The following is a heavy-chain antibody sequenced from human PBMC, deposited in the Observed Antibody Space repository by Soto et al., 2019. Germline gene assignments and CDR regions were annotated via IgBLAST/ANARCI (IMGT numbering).Heavy chain of an antibody. V-gene: IGHV1-69*13. D-gene: IGHD4-17*01. CDR1: GGTFSSYA. CDR3: ARDRYGDYYLFNYYGMDV. J-gene: IGHJ6*02. CDR2: IIPIFGTA. Sequence: ASVKVSCKASGGTFSSYAISWVRQAPGQGLEWMGGIIPIFGTANYAQKFQGKVTITADESTSTAYMELSSLRSEDTAVYYCARDRYGDYYLFNYYGMDVWGQGTTVTVSS.